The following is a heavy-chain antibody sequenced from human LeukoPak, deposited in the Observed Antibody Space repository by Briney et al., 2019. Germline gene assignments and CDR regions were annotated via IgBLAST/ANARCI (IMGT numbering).Heavy chain of an antibody. D-gene: IGHD1-1*01. J-gene: IGHJ4*02. V-gene: IGHV3-48*02. CDR3: ARMLERYFDY. CDR1: GFTFNTYS. CDR2: ISSGSSTI. Sequence: GGSLRLSCAGSGFTFNTYSMNWVRQAPGKGLEWVSYISSGSSTIYYADSVKGRFTISRDNAKNSLYLQMNSLSDEDTAAYYCARMLERYFDYWGQGTLVTVSS.